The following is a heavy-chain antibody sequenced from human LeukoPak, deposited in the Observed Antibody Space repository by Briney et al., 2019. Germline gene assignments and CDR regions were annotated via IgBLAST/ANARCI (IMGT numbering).Heavy chain of an antibody. Sequence: SETLSLTCTVSGDSIRSYYWSWIRQPPGKGLEWIGYIYYSGSTNYNPSLKSRVTISLDTPKNQFSLRLNSVTAADSAVYYCATNYAVAGPYYFDYWGQGTLITVSS. D-gene: IGHD6-19*01. CDR3: ATNYAVAGPYYFDY. CDR1: GDSIRSYY. J-gene: IGHJ4*02. CDR2: IYYSGST. V-gene: IGHV4-59*01.